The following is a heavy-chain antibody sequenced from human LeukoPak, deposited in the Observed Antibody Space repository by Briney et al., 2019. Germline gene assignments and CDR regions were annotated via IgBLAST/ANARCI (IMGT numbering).Heavy chain of an antibody. J-gene: IGHJ4*02. V-gene: IGHV3-48*01. D-gene: IGHD5-18*01. CDR3: ARGLRGYSYGPYFDY. Sequence: GGSLRLSCAASGFTFSSYSMNWVRQAPGKGLEWVSYISSGSSAIYYADSVKGRFTAPRDNAKNSLYLQMNSLRAEDTAVYYCARGLRGYSYGPYFDYWGQGTLVTVSS. CDR2: ISSGSSAI. CDR1: GFTFSSYS.